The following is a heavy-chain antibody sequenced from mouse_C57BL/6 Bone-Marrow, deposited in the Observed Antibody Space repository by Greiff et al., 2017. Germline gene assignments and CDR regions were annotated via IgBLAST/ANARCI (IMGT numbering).Heavy chain of an antibody. Sequence: SGAELVRPGASVKLSCTASGFNIKDDYMHWVKQRPEQGLEWIGWIDPENGDTEYASKFQGKATITADTSSNTAYLQLSSLTSEDTAVYYCTTDDYDWFAYWGQGTLVTVSA. J-gene: IGHJ3*01. CDR1: GFNIKDDY. D-gene: IGHD2-4*01. V-gene: IGHV14-4*01. CDR2: IDPENGDT. CDR3: TTDDYDWFAY.